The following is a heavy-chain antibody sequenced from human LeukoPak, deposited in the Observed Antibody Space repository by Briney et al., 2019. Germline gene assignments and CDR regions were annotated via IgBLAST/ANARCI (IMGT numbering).Heavy chain of an antibody. Sequence: GGSLRLSCAASGFTFSSYGMHWVRQAPGKGLEWVAVISYDGSNKYYADSVQGRFNISRDNSKNTLYLQMNSLRAEDTAVYYCARNPYSYGFNWFDPWGQGTLVTVSS. CDR3: ARNPYSYGFNWFDP. V-gene: IGHV3-30*03. CDR2: ISYDGSNK. D-gene: IGHD5-18*01. J-gene: IGHJ5*02. CDR1: GFTFSSYG.